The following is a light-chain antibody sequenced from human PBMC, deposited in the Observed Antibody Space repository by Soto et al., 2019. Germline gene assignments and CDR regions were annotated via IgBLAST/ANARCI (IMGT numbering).Light chain of an antibody. CDR2: DVS. J-gene: IGLJ1*01. Sequence: QSVLTQPRSVSGSPGQSVTISCTGTSSDVGANNYVSWYQQHPGEAPKLMIFDVSKRPSGVPDRFSGSKSGNTASLTISGLQAEDEADYYCCSSAVSHTYVFGTGTKVTVL. V-gene: IGLV2-11*01. CDR1: SSDVGANNY. CDR3: CSSAVSHTYV.